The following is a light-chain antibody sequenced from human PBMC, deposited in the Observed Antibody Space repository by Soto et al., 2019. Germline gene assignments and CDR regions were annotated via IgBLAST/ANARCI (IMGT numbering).Light chain of an antibody. V-gene: IGKV3-20*01. CDR1: QSVGSRW. Sequence: EIVLTQSPGTVSLSPGERATLSCRASQSVGSRWLAWYQQKPGQAPRVLIYGGSNRATGIPDRFSGSGSGTYFTLTISSLEPEDFAVYYCQQYYSSRTFGQGTKVEMK. J-gene: IGKJ1*01. CDR2: GGS. CDR3: QQYYSSRT.